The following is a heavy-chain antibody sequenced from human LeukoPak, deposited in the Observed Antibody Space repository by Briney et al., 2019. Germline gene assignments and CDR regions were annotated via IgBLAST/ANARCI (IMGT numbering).Heavy chain of an antibody. CDR1: GYTFSSNG. D-gene: IGHD6-19*01. J-gene: IGHJ1*01. CDR2: ISAYNGNT. V-gene: IGHV1-18*01. CDR3: AGDGDSGGGDY. Sequence: GASVKVSCKASGYTFSSNGITWVRQAPGQGLEWMGWISAYNGNTNYAQKLQCRVTMTTDTSTSTAYMELRSLRSDDTAVYYCAGDGDSGGGDYGGQGTLVTVP.